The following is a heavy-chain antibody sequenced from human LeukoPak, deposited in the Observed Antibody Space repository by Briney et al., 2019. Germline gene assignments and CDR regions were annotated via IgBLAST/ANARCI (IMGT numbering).Heavy chain of an antibody. V-gene: IGHV3-9*01. CDR3: GKVRGRYSSGFYFDS. Sequence: SLTLSCAASGCKFDAYAIHWVRQPPGKGLELVSIISSNGGFIDYGYSVKGRFTISRDNVPNSLYFDMNSRKPEDTAFYFCGKVRGRYSSGFYFDSWGQGTLVTVSS. J-gene: IGHJ4*02. D-gene: IGHD6-19*01. CDR1: GCKFDAYA. CDR2: ISSNGGFI.